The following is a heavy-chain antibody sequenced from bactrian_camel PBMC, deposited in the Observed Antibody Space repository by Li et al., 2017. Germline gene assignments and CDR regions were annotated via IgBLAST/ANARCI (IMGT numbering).Heavy chain of an antibody. CDR2: IRRYSGTT. J-gene: IGHJ6*01. CDR1: GNTVNLCS. Sequence: HVQLVESGGGSVQAGGSLRLSCAASGNTVNLCSMAWFRQAPGTEREGVAAIRRYSGTTFYADSVKGRFTISQDIAKNIIYLQMSSLTPDDTAMYYCAAGTRIIVGDYCDGITTWGQGTQVTVS. V-gene: IGHV3-3*01. CDR3: AAGTRIIVGDYCDGITT. D-gene: IGHD3*01.